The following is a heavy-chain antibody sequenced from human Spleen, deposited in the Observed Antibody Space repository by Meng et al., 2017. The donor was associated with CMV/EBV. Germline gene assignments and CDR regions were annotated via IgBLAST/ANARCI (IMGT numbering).Heavy chain of an antibody. V-gene: IGHV3-53*01. D-gene: IGHD2-2*01. CDR2: IYGGDVT. Sequence: GESLKISCAASGFAVSSQYMTWVRQAPGQGLEWVSTIYGGDVTNYADSVKGRFTISRDNSKNTLYPQMNSLRAEDTAVYYCARDLTYCSSTSCYPPGHYYYGMDVWGQGTTVTVSS. J-gene: IGHJ6*02. CDR1: GFAVSSQY. CDR3: ARDLTYCSSTSCYPPGHYYYGMDV.